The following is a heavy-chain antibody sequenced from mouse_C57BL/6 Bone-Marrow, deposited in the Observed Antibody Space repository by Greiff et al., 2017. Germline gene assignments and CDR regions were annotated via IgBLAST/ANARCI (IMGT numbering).Heavy chain of an antibody. D-gene: IGHD1-1*01. CDR2: IHPNSGST. CDR1: GYTFTSYW. CDR3: TRWRIYYYGSGYFDV. Sequence: QVKLKQPGAELVKPGASVKLSCKVSGYTFTSYWMHWVKQRPGQGLEWIGMIHPNSGSTNYNEKFKSKATLTVDKSSRTAYMQPSSLTSEDSAVYDWTRWRIYYYGSGYFDVWGTGTTLTVSS. J-gene: IGHJ1*03. V-gene: IGHV1-64*01.